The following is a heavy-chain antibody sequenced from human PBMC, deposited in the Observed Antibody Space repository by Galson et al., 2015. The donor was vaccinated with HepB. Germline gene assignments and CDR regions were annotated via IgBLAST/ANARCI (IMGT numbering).Heavy chain of an antibody. CDR3: ARKRRIWFGDIHWFDP. CDR2: FSAYNGNT. J-gene: IGHJ5*02. Sequence: SVKVSCKASGYTFTSYGISWVRQAPGQGLEWMGWFSAYNGNTNYAQKLQGRVTMTTDTSTSTAYMELRSLRSDDTAVYYCARKRRIWFGDIHWFDPWGQGTLVTVSS. D-gene: IGHD3-10*01. CDR1: GYTFTSYG. V-gene: IGHV1-18*01.